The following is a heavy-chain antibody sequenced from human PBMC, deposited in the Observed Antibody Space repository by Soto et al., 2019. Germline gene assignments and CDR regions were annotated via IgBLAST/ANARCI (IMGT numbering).Heavy chain of an antibody. CDR2: IIRDGSST. CDR1: GFTFSSYW. CDR3: GRGGSGTYGMDI. D-gene: IGHD1-1*01. V-gene: IGHV3-74*01. J-gene: IGHJ6*02. Sequence: EVQLVESGGGLVQPGGSLRLACAASGFTFSSYWMHWVRQAPGKGLVWISRIIRDGSSTNYADSVKGRFTISRDNDKNTLYLEINSLRADDTAVYFCGRGGSGTYGMDIWGQGTTVIVSS.